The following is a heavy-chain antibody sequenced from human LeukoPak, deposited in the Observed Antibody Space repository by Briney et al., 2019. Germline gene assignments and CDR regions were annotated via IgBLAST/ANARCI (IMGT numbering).Heavy chain of an antibody. Sequence: GGSLRLSCAASGFTFSSYSMNWVRQAPGKGLEWVSSISSSSSYIYYADSVKGRFTISRDNAKNSLYLQMNSLRAEDTAVYYCARDPPEGAAAGTPIDYWGQGTLVTVSS. CDR2: ISSSSSYI. CDR3: ARDPPEGAAAGTPIDY. CDR1: GFTFSSYS. D-gene: IGHD6-13*01. J-gene: IGHJ4*02. V-gene: IGHV3-21*01.